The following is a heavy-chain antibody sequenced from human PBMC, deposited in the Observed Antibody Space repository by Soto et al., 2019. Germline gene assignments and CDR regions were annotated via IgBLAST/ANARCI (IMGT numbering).Heavy chain of an antibody. Sequence: QVQLVQSGAELKKPGASVKVSCKVSGHTLTDISLHWVRQAPGKGLEWMGCFDRGDDEPFYAQTFQGRVTMTEDFSTDTAYMELSSLRSEETATYYCATAVKGYDAFDIWGQGTVVTVSS. CDR1: GHTLTDIS. V-gene: IGHV1-24*01. D-gene: IGHD2-15*01. CDR2: FDRGDDEP. J-gene: IGHJ3*02. CDR3: ATAVKGYDAFDI.